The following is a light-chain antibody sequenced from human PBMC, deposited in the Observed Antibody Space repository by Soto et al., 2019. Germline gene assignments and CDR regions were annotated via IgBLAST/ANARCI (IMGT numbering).Light chain of an antibody. CDR1: SSDVGGYNY. Sequence: QSALTQPASVSGSPGQSITISCTGTSSDVGGYNYVSWYQQHPGKAPKLMIYDVNTRPSGVSNRFSGSKSGNTASLTISGLQAEDGADYYGSSYTSSISFGGGTKLAVL. CDR3: SSYTSSIS. J-gene: IGLJ2*01. V-gene: IGLV2-14*01. CDR2: DVN.